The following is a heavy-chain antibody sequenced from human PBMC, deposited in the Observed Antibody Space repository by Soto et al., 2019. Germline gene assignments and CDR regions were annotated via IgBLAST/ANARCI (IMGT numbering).Heavy chain of an antibody. CDR1: GGSISSGGYY. CDR3: ARDWGHGSGSYYSPYYYGMDV. Sequence: SETLSLTCNVSGGSISSGGYYWNWIRQHPVKGLEWIGYIYYSGNTYYNPSLKSRVTISVDTSKNELSLRLSSVTAADTAVYYCARDWGHGSGSYYSPYYYGMDVWGQGTTVTVS. CDR2: IYYSGNT. J-gene: IGHJ6*02. D-gene: IGHD3-10*01. V-gene: IGHV4-31*03.